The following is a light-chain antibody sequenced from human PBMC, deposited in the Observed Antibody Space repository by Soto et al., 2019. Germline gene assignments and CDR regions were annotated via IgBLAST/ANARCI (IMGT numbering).Light chain of an antibody. CDR2: GDN. V-gene: IGLV6-57*04. J-gene: IGLJ3*02. CDR3: QSYGV. Sequence: NFMLTQPHSVSESPGKTVTISCTRSSGSIDSNYVQWYQQRPGSAPATIIYGDNLRPSGVPDRFSGSIDISSNSASLTISGLKTEDEADYYCQSYGVFGGRTKLTVL. CDR1: SGSIDSNY.